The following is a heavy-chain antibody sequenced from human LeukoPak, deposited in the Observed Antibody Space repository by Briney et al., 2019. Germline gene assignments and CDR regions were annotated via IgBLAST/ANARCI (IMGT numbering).Heavy chain of an antibody. CDR3: ARWGPYYYDNSNGMDV. D-gene: IGHD3-22*01. Sequence: GGSLRLSCAASGFTFTTYDMHWVRQAPGKGLEWVTFIRYDGSNKYYADSVKGRFTISRDNSKNSLYLQMNSLRAEDTAVYYCARWGPYYYDNSNGMDVWGQGTTVTVSS. CDR1: GFTFTTYD. V-gene: IGHV3-30*02. J-gene: IGHJ6*02. CDR2: IRYDGSNK.